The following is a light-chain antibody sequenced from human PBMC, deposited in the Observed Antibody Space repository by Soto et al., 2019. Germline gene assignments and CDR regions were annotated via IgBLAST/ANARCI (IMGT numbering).Light chain of an antibody. CDR3: QQYGSSPWT. Sequence: EIVLTQSPGTLSLSPGERATLSCRASQSVSSSYLAWYQQKPGQAPRPLIYGASSRAIGIPDRFSGSGSGTDFTVTISRLEPEEFPVYYCQQYGSSPWTFGQGTKVEIK. J-gene: IGKJ1*01. CDR1: QSVSSSY. V-gene: IGKV3-20*01. CDR2: GAS.